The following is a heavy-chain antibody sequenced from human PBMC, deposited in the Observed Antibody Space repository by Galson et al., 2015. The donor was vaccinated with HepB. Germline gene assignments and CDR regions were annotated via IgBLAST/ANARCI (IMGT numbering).Heavy chain of an antibody. V-gene: IGHV3-33*01. CDR1: GFTFSSYG. D-gene: IGHD6-19*01. J-gene: IGHJ4*02. CDR3: ARSLGEWLVIGY. CDR2: IWYDGSNK. Sequence: SLRLSCAASGFTFSSYGMHWVRQAPGKGLEWVAGIWYDGSNKYYADSVKGRFTISRDNSKNTLYLQMNSLRAEDTAVYYCARSLGEWLVIGYWGQGTLVTVSS.